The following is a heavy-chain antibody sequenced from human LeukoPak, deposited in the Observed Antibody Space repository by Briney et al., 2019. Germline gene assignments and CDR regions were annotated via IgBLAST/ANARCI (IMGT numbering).Heavy chain of an antibody. J-gene: IGHJ2*01. Sequence: SETLSLTCTVSGGSISSSSYYWGWIRQPPGKGLEWIGSIYYSGSTYYNPSLKSRVTISVDTSKNQFSLKLSSVTAADTAVYYCARFEYYYGSGSWSPFDLWGRGTLVTVSS. CDR3: ARFEYYYGSGSWSPFDL. CDR1: GGSISSSSYY. V-gene: IGHV4-39*07. D-gene: IGHD3-10*01. CDR2: IYYSGST.